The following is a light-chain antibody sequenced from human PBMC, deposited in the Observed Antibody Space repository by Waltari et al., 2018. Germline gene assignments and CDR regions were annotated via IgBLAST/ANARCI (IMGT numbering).Light chain of an antibody. J-gene: IGLJ3*02. V-gene: IGLV1-40*01. Sequence: QSVLTQPPSVSGAPGQRVTISCTGSSPNIRAGPDLHWCQQLPGRAPRLLISNNINRPSGVPDRISGSNSGTSASLVITGLQAEDEAEFYCQSYDDSLSGYVFGGGTKLTVL. CDR3: QSYDDSLSGYV. CDR1: SPNIRAGPD. CDR2: NNI.